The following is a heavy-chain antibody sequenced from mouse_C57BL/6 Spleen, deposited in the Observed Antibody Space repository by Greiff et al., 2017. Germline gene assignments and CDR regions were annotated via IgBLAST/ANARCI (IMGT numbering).Heavy chain of an antibody. CDR2: ISSGGSYT. J-gene: IGHJ3*01. CDR3: ARAYGSSYLFAY. V-gene: IGHV5-6*01. D-gene: IGHD1-1*01. CDR1: GFTFSSYG. Sequence: EVQRVESGGDLVKPGGSLKLSCAASGFTFSSYGMSWVRQTPDKRLEWVATISSGGSYTYYPDSVKGRFTISRDNAKNTLYLQMSSLKSEDTAMYYCARAYGSSYLFAYWGQGTLVTVSA.